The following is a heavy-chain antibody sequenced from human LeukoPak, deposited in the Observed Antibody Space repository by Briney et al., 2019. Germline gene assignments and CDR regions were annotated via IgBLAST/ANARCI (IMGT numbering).Heavy chain of an antibody. CDR2: ISSSSSYI. V-gene: IGHV3-21*01. J-gene: IGHJ3*02. CDR1: GFTFSSYS. D-gene: IGHD1-26*01. Sequence: PGGSLRLSCAASGFTFSSYSMNWVRQAPGKGLEWVSSISSSSSYIYYADSVKGRFTISRDNAKNSLYLQMNSLRAEDTAVYYCAREKGLSYHFDIWGQGTMVTVSS. CDR3: AREKGLSYHFDI.